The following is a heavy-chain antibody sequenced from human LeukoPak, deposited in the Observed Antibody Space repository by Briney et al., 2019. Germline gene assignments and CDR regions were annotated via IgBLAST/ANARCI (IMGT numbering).Heavy chain of an antibody. Sequence: PGGSLRLSCAASGFTFSSYEMNWVRQAPGKGLEWVSYISSSGSTIYYADSVKGRFTISRGNAKNSLYLQMNSLRAEDTAVYYCARGQSSVAGNWFDPWGQGTLVTVSS. CDR3: ARGQSSVAGNWFDP. J-gene: IGHJ5*02. V-gene: IGHV3-48*03. CDR1: GFTFSSYE. CDR2: ISSSGSTI. D-gene: IGHD6-19*01.